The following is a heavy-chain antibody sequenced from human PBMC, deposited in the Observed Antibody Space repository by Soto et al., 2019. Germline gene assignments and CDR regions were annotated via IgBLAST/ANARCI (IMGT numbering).Heavy chain of an antibody. Sequence: GASVKVSCKASGGTFNNYVITWARQAPGQGLEWMGGIIPLFGTANYAQKFQGRVTITADESTSTAYMELSSLRSEDTAVYYCARDRGHSSGYYYYFDYWGQGTLVTVSS. CDR2: IIPLFGTA. J-gene: IGHJ4*02. CDR3: ARDRGHSSGYYYYFDY. CDR1: GGTFNNYV. V-gene: IGHV1-69*13. D-gene: IGHD3-22*01.